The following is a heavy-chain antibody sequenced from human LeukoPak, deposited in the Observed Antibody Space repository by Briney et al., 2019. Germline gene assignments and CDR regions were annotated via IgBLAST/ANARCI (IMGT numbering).Heavy chain of an antibody. CDR2: IQYDGSKK. Sequence: GGSLRLSCVASGFTFSSNGMHWVRQAPGKGLEWVTFIQYDGSKKYYADSVKGRFTISRDNSKNTLYLEMNSLRAEDTAVYYCATAINDYGDYDSYFDYWGQGTLVTVSS. V-gene: IGHV3-30*02. J-gene: IGHJ4*02. D-gene: IGHD4-17*01. CDR3: ATAINDYGDYDSYFDY. CDR1: GFTFSSNG.